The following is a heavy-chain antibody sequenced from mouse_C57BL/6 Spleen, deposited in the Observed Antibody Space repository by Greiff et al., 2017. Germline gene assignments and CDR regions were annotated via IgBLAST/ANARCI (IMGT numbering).Heavy chain of an antibody. Sequence: QVQLKESGPELVKPGASVKISCKASGYAFSSSWMNWVKQRPGKGLEWIGRIYPGDGDTNYNGKFKGKATLTADKSSSTAYMQLSSLTSEDSAVYFCARSSGYAYYAMDYWGQGTSVTVSS. CDR3: ARSSGYAYYAMDY. CDR1: GYAFSSSW. D-gene: IGHD2-2*01. V-gene: IGHV1-82*01. J-gene: IGHJ4*01. CDR2: IYPGDGDT.